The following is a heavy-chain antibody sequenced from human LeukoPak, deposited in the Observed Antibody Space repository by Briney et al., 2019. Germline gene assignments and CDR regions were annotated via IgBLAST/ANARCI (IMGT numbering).Heavy chain of an antibody. CDR3: ARGKKSGRIITHHAFYYYYGMDV. D-gene: IGHD3-10*01. Sequence: GGSLRLSCAASGFTFSSYAIGWVRQAPGQGLEWMGRIIPILGIANYAQKFQGRVTITADKSTSTAYMELSSLRSEDTAVYYCARGKKSGRIITHHAFYYYYGMDVWGQGTTVTVSS. CDR2: IIPILGIA. J-gene: IGHJ6*02. V-gene: IGHV1-69*04. CDR1: GFTFSSYA.